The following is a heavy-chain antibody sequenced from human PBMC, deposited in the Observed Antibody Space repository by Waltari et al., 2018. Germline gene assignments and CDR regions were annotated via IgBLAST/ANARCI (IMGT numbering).Heavy chain of an antibody. D-gene: IGHD3-10*01. CDR1: GYSFTTYW. Sequence: DVQLAQSGAEVKKAGESLKISCKGSGYSFTTYWIGWVRQLPGKGLEWMGIIYPGDADTRYSPSFQGQVTISVDKSITTAYLQWSSLKASDTAIYFCARRDRGESVSNYFDYWGQGTLVTVSS. J-gene: IGHJ4*02. CDR3: ARRDRGESVSNYFDY. V-gene: IGHV5-51*03. CDR2: IYPGDADT.